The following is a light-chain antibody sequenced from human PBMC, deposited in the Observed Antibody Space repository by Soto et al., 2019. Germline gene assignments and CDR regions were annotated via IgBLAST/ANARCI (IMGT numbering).Light chain of an antibody. V-gene: IGLV1-40*01. CDR1: DSNIGENFD. CDR2: GNN. J-gene: IGLJ3*02. Sequence: QSVLTQPPSVSGAPGQRVTISCTGSDSNIGENFDIHWYQQLPGTAPKLLIYGNNNRPSGVPDRFSASRSGTSASLAITGSQAEDEADYYCQSYDSGLSGSVFGGGTQLTVL. CDR3: QSYDSGLSGSV.